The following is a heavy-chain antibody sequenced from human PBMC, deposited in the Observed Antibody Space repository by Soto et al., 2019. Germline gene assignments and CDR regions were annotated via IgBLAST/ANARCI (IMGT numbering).Heavy chain of an antibody. J-gene: IGHJ4*02. CDR2: IRRKGHHAST. Sequence: EVQLVESGGGLVQPGRSLRLSCTGSGFIFSDFGLSWVRQAPGKGPEWVGVIRRKGHHASTEYAASVRGRFTITTDDSAGIAYLQMNRLATEDTALYYCTLADIRLAEVVSPADYWGQGTLVTVSS. D-gene: IGHD2-15*01. CDR3: TLADIRLAEVVSPADY. CDR1: GFIFSDFG. V-gene: IGHV3-49*04.